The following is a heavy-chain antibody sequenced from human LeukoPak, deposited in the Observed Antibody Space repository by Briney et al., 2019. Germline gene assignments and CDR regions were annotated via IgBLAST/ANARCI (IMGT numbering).Heavy chain of an antibody. Sequence: GRSLRLSCAASGFTFSSYAMHWVRQAPGKGLEWVAVITYDGSNKYYADSVKGRFTISRDNSKNTLYLQMNSLRAEGTAVYYCAYSSGYLDAFDIWGQGTMVTVSS. CDR1: GFTFSSYA. V-gene: IGHV3-30-3*01. CDR3: AYSSGYLDAFDI. J-gene: IGHJ3*02. CDR2: ITYDGSNK. D-gene: IGHD3-3*01.